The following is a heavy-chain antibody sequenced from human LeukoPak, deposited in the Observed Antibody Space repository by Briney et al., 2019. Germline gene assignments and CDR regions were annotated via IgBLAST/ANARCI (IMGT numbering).Heavy chain of an antibody. D-gene: IGHD3-10*01. J-gene: IGHJ6*02. V-gene: IGHV2-70*11. CDR2: IDWDDDK. CDR1: GFSLSTSGMC. CDR3: ARIKLLGYYYYGMDV. Sequence: SGPALVKPTQTLTLTCTFSGFSLSTSGMCVSWIRQPPGKALEWLARIDWDDDKYYSTSLKTRLTISKDTSKNQVVLTMTNMDPVDTATYYCARIKLLGYYYYGMDVWGQGTTVTVSS.